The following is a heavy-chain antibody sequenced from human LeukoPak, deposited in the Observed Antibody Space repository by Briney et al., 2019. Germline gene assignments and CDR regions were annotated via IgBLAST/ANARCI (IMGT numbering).Heavy chain of an antibody. V-gene: IGHV3-23*01. CDR1: GFAFSSQA. J-gene: IGHJ4*02. CDR3: AKDARRTSGWYFFDY. D-gene: IGHD6-19*01. Sequence: GGSLRLSCAASGFAFSSQAMGWVRQAPGKGLEWVSVISDSGSITYYADSVKGRFTISRDNSKNTLFLQMNSLRAEDTAVYYCAKDARRTSGWYFFDYWGQGTLVTVSS. CDR2: ISDSGSIT.